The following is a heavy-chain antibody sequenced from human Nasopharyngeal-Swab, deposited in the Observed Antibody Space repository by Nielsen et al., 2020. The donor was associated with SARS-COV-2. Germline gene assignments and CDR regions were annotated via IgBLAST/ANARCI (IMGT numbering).Heavy chain of an antibody. J-gene: IGHJ6*02. CDR3: AKDNYYYYGMDV. CDR1: GFTFSSYA. CDR2: ISGSGGST. Sequence: GESLKISCAASGFTFSSYAMSWVRQAPGKGLEWVSAISGSGGSTYYADSVKGRFTISRDNSKNTLYLQMNSLRAEDTAVYYCAKDNYYYYGMDVWGQGTTFTVSS. V-gene: IGHV3-23*01.